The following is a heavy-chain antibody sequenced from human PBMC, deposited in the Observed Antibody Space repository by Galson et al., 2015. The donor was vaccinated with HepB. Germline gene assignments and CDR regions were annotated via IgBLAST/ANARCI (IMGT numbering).Heavy chain of an antibody. J-gene: IGHJ4*02. CDR1: GFTFSNYA. V-gene: IGHV3-23*01. Sequence: SLRLSCAASGFTFSNYAMSWVRQAPGKGLEWVSTFSGVNSDTYYADSVKGRFTVSRDNSKNQGYLQMNSLRSEDTAVYYCAKDREGDTGDFDSWGQGTLVTVSS. D-gene: IGHD5-18*01. CDR2: FSGVNSDT. CDR3: AKDREGDTGDFDS.